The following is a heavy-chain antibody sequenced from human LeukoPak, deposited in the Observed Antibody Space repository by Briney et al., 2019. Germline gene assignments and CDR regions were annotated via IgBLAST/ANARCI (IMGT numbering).Heavy chain of an antibody. CDR3: ARFFGRAYYYYGMDV. CDR2: TYYSGST. V-gene: IGHV4-59*01. Sequence: SETLSLTCTVSGGSISSYYWSWIRQPPGKGLEWIGYTYYSGSTNYNPSLKSRVTISVDTSKNQFSLKLSSVTAADTAVYYCARFFGRAYYYYGMDVWGQGTTVTVSS. CDR1: GGSISSYY. J-gene: IGHJ6*02. D-gene: IGHD3-16*01.